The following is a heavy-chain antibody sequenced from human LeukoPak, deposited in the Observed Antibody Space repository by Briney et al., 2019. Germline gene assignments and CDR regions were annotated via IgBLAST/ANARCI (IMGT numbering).Heavy chain of an antibody. CDR3: AKEGTAADIKYYYYMDV. V-gene: IGHV3-30*02. CDR2: IRHDGSNK. CDR1: GFTFSSYG. Sequence: GGSLRLSCAASGFTFSSYGMHWVRQAPGKGLEWVAFIRHDGSNKYYADSVKGRFTISRDNSKNTLYLQMNSLRAEDTAVYYCAKEGTAADIKYYYYMDVWGKGTTVTISS. J-gene: IGHJ6*03. D-gene: IGHD6-13*01.